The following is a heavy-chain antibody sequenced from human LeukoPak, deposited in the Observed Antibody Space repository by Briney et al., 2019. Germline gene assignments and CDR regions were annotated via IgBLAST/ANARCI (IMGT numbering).Heavy chain of an antibody. Sequence: SETLSLTCAVYGGSFSGYYWSWIRQSPGKGLEWIGSIYYSGSTYYDPSLKSRVTISVDTSKNQFSLKLNSVTAADTAVYYCARARGYSYSEYWGQGTLVTVSS. J-gene: IGHJ4*02. V-gene: IGHV4-34*01. CDR1: GGSFSGYY. D-gene: IGHD5-18*01. CDR3: ARARGYSYSEY. CDR2: IYYSGST.